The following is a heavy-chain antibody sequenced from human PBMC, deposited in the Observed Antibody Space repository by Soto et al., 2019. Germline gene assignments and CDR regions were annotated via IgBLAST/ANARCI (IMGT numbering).Heavy chain of an antibody. V-gene: IGHV3-23*01. CDR3: AKATRGGAATLIRDY. Sequence: EVQLLESGGGLVQPGGSLRLSCAAAGFTFSIYAMSWVRQAPGKGLEWVSAISGSGGSTYYADSVKCRFTISRDNSKNTLYLQRNSLRADDTAVYYCAKATRGGAATLIRDYWGQGTLVTVSS. J-gene: IGHJ4*02. CDR1: GFTFSIYA. D-gene: IGHD6-13*01. CDR2: ISGSGGST.